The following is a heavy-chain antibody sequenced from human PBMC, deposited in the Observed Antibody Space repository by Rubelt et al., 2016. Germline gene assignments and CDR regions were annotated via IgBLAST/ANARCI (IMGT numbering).Heavy chain of an antibody. CDR1: GFTFSSYS. D-gene: IGHD6-13*01. CDR3: ARRAIAAAEEVVDAFDI. V-gene: IGHV3-33*08. Sequence: ESGGGLVQPGGSLRLSCAASGFTFSSYSMNWVRQAPGKGLEWVAVIWYDGSNKYYADSVKGRFTISRDNSKNTLYLQMNSLRAEDTAVYYCARRAIAAAEEVVDAFDIWGQGTMVTVSS. J-gene: IGHJ3*02. CDR2: IWYDGSNK.